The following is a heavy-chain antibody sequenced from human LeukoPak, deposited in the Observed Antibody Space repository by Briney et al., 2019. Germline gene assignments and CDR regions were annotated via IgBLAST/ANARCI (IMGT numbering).Heavy chain of an antibody. J-gene: IGHJ6*04. Sequence: ASVKVSCKASGYTFTGYYMHWVRQAPGQGLEWTGWINPNSGGRNYAQKFQGWVTMTRDTSISTAYMELSRLRSDDTAVYYCARAEITMVRGVTPFGMDVWGKGTTVTVSS. CDR1: GYTFTGYY. D-gene: IGHD3-10*01. V-gene: IGHV1-2*04. CDR2: INPNSGGR. CDR3: ARAEITMVRGVTPFGMDV.